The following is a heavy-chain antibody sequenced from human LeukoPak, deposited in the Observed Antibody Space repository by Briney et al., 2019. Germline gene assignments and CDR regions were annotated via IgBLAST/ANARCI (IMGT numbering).Heavy chain of an antibody. CDR3: ARVGYGDYYFDY. CDR2: ISSSSSYI. CDR1: GFTFSSYS. V-gene: IGHV3-21*01. D-gene: IGHD4-17*01. J-gene: IGHJ4*02. Sequence: PGGSLRLSCAASGFTFSSYSMNCVRQAPGKGLEWVSSISSSSSYIYYADSVKGRFTISRDNAKNSLYLQMNSLRAEDTAVYYCARVGYGDYYFDYWGQGTLVTVSS.